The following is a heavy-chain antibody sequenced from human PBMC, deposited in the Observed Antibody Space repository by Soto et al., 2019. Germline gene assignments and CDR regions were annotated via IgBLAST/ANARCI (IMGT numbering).Heavy chain of an antibody. CDR1: GNSFTTYW. J-gene: IGHJ4*02. CDR2: IYLGDSDT. D-gene: IGHD3-10*01. Sequence: GEPLRISCKGSGNSFTTYWIAWVRQMPGKGLEWMGIIYLGDSDTSYSPSFQGQVTISADKSISTAYLQWSSLKASDTAMYYCARRGGIGELDYWGQGTLVTVSS. CDR3: ARRGGIGELDY. V-gene: IGHV5-51*01.